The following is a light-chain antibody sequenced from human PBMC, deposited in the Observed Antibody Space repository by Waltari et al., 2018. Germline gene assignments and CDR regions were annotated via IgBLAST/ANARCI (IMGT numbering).Light chain of an antibody. J-gene: IGLJ3*02. CDR3: SSYTSSSTWV. Sequence: QSALTQPASVSGSPGQSITISCTGTSSDVGAYNYVSWYQQHPGQAPKRMIYDVSKPPSGVSNRFSGSKSVNTASLTISGLQAEDEADYYCSSYTSSSTWVFGGGTKLTVL. CDR1: SSDVGAYNY. V-gene: IGLV2-14*01. CDR2: DVS.